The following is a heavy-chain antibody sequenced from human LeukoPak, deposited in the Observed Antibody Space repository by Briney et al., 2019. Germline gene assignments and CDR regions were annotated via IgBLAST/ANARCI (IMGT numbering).Heavy chain of an antibody. CDR2: INHSGRT. V-gene: IGHV4-34*01. CDR3: AGAPLYDCVWGSYRYSVLFDY. CDR1: GGSFSGYY. J-gene: IGHJ4*02. D-gene: IGHD3-16*02. Sequence: SETLSLTCAVYGGSFSGYYWSWIRQPPGKGLEWVGEINHSGRTNYNPSLKSRVPISLDTYKNQFSLKLSSVTAADTAVYYCAGAPLYDCVWGSYRYSVLFDYWGQGTLVTVSS.